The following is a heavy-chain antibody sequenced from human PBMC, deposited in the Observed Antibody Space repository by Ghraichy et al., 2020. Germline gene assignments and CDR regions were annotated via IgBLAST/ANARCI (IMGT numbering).Heavy chain of an antibody. CDR3: AREEGEMATIGAFDI. J-gene: IGHJ3*02. Sequence: GGSLRLSCAASGFTFSSYAMHWVRQAPGKGLEYFSAISSNGGSTYYANSVKGRFTISRDNSKNTLYLQMGSLRAEDMAVYYCAREEGEMATIGAFDIWGQGTMVTVSS. V-gene: IGHV3-64*01. CDR1: GFTFSSYA. CDR2: ISSNGGST. D-gene: IGHD5-24*01.